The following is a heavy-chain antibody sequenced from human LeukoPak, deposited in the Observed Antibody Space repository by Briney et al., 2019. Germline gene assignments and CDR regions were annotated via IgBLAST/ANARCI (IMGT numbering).Heavy chain of an antibody. CDR3: ARERAPNIAAAGLAAYNWFDP. CDR1: GGTFSSYA. J-gene: IGHJ5*02. Sequence: GASVKVSCKASGGTFSSYAISWVRQAPGQGLEWMGRIIPILGIANYAQKFQGRVTITADKSTSTAYMELSSLRSEDTAVYYCARERAPNIAAAGLAAYNWFDPWGQGTLVTVSS. D-gene: IGHD6-13*01. V-gene: IGHV1-69*04. CDR2: IIPILGIA.